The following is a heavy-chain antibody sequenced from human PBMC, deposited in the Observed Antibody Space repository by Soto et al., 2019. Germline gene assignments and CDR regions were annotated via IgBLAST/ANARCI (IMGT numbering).Heavy chain of an antibody. CDR1: GFTFSYG. V-gene: IGHV3-30*18. CDR3: AKLVLGYCSGNTCDDY. D-gene: IGHD2-15*01. J-gene: IGHJ4*02. CDR2: ISYDSSNK. Sequence: VQLLESGGGLIQPGGSLRLSCAASGFTFSYGIHWLRQAPGKGLEWVAYISYDSSNKFYGDSLKGRFTISRDNSKNTQFLQMNSLRAEDTAVYYCAKLVLGYCSGNTCDDYWGQGTLVAVSS.